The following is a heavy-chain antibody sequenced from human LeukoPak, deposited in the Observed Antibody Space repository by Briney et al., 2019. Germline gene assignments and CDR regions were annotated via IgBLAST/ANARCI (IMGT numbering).Heavy chain of an antibody. J-gene: IGHJ4*02. V-gene: IGHV4-30-4*01. Sequence: SETLSLTCTVSGGSISSGDYYWGWIRQPPGKGLEWIGYIYYSGSTYYNPSLKSRITISVDTTKNQFSLKLSSVTAADTAVYYCARERGDYYDSSGYYPDYWGQGTLDTVSS. CDR3: ARERGDYYDSSGYYPDY. CDR1: GGSISSGDYY. CDR2: IYYSGST. D-gene: IGHD3-22*01.